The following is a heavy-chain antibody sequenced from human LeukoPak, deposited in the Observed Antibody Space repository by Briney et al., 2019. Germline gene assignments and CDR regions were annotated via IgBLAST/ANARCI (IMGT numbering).Heavy chain of an antibody. D-gene: IGHD2-15*01. CDR1: GYTFTSYD. CDR3: ARAGGYCGRISCPYYFDY. J-gene: IGHJ4*02. Sequence: ASVKVSCKASGYTFTSYDINWVRQATGQGLEWMGRMNPHSGNTGYAQKFQGRVTMTRNTSISTAYMELSSLRSEDTAVYYCARAGGYCGRISCPYYFDYWGQGSLVAVSS. V-gene: IGHV1-8*01. CDR2: MNPHSGNT.